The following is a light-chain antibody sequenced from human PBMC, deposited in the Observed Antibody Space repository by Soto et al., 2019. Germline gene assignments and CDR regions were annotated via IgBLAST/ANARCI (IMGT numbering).Light chain of an antibody. CDR1: QSVLYRSNNRDY. V-gene: IGKV4-1*01. J-gene: IGKJ4*01. CDR2: WAS. Sequence: ILMTQSPESLPVSLGERAAINCNSSQSVLYRSNNRDYLAWYRQKPGQPPQLLIHWASTRLSGVPDRFSGSGSGTHFTFTISSLQPEDVAIYFCQQYYSTPLTFGGGTRVEIK. CDR3: QQYYSTPLT.